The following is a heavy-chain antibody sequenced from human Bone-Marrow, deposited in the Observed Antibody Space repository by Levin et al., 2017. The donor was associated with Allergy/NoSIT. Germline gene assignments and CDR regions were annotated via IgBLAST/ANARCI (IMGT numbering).Heavy chain of an antibody. CDR1: GFTFSRYA. J-gene: IGHJ4*02. CDR2: ISGNGDST. V-gene: IGHV3-23*01. CDR3: AKLPIFGAVNASGFDY. D-gene: IGHD3-3*01. Sequence: GESLKISCAGSGFTFSRYAMSWVRQAPGKGLEWVSLISGNGDSTYYAESVKGRFTISRDNPDKTVYLHMNSLRDEDTAVYYCAKLPIFGAVNASGFDYWGQGTLLTVSS.